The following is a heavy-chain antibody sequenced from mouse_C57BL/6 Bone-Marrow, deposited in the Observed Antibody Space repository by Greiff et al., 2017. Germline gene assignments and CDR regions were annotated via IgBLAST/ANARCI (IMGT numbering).Heavy chain of an antibody. D-gene: IGHD3-3*01. J-gene: IGHJ1*03. CDR1: GYTFTSYW. Sequence: QVHVKQPGAELVKPGASVKLSCKASGYTFTSYWMQWVKQRPGQGLEWIGEIDPSDSYTNYNQKFKGKATLTVDTSSSTAYMQLSSLTSEDSAVYYCAREGFPYFDVWGTGTTVTVSS. CDR2: IDPSDSYT. CDR3: AREGFPYFDV. V-gene: IGHV1-50*01.